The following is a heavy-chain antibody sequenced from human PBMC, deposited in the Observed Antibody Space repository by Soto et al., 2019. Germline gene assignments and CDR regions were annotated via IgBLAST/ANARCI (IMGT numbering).Heavy chain of an antibody. Sequence: ASVKVSCKASGGTFSSYAISWVRQAPGQGLEWMGGIIPIFGTANYAQKFQGRVTITADESTSTAYMELSSLRSEDTAVYYCAREEDTAMVRTFGLDYWGQGTLVTVSS. CDR1: GGTFSSYA. CDR2: IIPIFGTA. CDR3: AREEDTAMVRTFGLDY. V-gene: IGHV1-69*13. D-gene: IGHD5-18*01. J-gene: IGHJ4*02.